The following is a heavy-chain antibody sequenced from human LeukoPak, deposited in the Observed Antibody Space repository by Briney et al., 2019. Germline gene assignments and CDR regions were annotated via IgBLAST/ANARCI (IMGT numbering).Heavy chain of an antibody. CDR2: IKSKGEGETA. CDR3: TTGGRDY. V-gene: IGHV3-15*01. Sequence: RGSLRLSCAAPGFTFTNAWMGWVRQAPRKGLEWVGRIKSKGEGETADYTPAVKGRFTISRDDSKNILYLQMNSLKIDDTAVYYCTTGGRDYWGQGTLVIVSS. CDR1: GFTFTNAW. J-gene: IGHJ4*02.